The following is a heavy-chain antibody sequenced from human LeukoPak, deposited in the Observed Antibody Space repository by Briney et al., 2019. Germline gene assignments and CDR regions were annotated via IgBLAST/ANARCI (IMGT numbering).Heavy chain of an antibody. Sequence: SETLSLTCTVSGGSISSGDYYWSWIRQPPGKGLEWIGYIYYSGSTYYNPSLKSRVTISVDTSKNQFSLKLSSVTAADTAVYYCAGAAAGTLTFDYWGQGTLVTVSS. J-gene: IGHJ4*02. V-gene: IGHV4-30-4*01. D-gene: IGHD6-13*01. CDR2: IYYSGST. CDR3: AGAAAGTLTFDY. CDR1: GGSISSGDYY.